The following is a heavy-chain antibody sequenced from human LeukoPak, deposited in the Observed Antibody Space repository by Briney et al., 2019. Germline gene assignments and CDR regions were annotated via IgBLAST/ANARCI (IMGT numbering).Heavy chain of an antibody. CDR3: ARDRGSCYDY. CDR2: IYTTGSA. CDR1: GNSISSGDNY. D-gene: IGHD2-15*01. Sequence: PSETLSLTCTVSGNSISSGDNYWSWIRQPAGKELEWIGRIYTTGSANYNPSLKSRVTMSVDTSKNQFSLKLTSVTAADTAVYYCARDRGSCYDYWGQGTLVTVSS. J-gene: IGHJ4*02. V-gene: IGHV4-61*02.